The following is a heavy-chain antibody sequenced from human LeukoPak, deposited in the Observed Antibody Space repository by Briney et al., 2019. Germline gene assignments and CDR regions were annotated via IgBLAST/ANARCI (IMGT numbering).Heavy chain of an antibody. CDR2: IYYSGST. CDR1: GGSISSYY. CDR3: ARHGREGSITMIVVVIDAFDI. D-gene: IGHD3-22*01. V-gene: IGHV4-39*01. Sequence: SETLSLTCTVSGGSISSYYWSWIRQPPGKGLEWIGSIYYSGSTYYNPSLKSRVTISVDTSKNQFSLKLSSVTAADTAVYYCARHGREGSITMIVVVIDAFDIWGQGTMVTVSS. J-gene: IGHJ3*02.